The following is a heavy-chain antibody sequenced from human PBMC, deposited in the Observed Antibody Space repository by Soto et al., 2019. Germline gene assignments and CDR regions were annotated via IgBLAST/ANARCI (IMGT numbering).Heavy chain of an antibody. CDR2: INAGNGNT. V-gene: IGHV1-3*01. D-gene: IGHD6-13*01. J-gene: IGHJ1*01. Sequence: GASVKVSCKASGYTFTSYAMHWVRQAPGQRLEWMGWINAGNGNTKYSQKFQGRVTITRDTSASTAYMELSSLRSEDTAVYYCARSGAATDGYFQHWGQGTLVTVSS. CDR3: ARSGAATDGYFQH. CDR1: GYTFTSYA.